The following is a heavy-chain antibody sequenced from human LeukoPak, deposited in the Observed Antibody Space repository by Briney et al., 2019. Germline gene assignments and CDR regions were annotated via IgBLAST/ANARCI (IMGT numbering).Heavy chain of an antibody. V-gene: IGHV1-2*02. CDR2: INPNSGGT. CDR3: ARALNEWLDDAFDI. D-gene: IGHD3-3*01. J-gene: IGHJ3*02. Sequence: ASVKVSCKASGYTFTSYDINWVRQAPGQGLEWMGWINPNSGGTNYAQKFQGRVTMTRDTSISTAYMELSRLRSDDTAVYYCARALNEWLDDAFDIWGQGTMVTVPS. CDR1: GYTFTSYD.